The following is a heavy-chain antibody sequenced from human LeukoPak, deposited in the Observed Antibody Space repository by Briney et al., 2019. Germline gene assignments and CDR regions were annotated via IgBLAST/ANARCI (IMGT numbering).Heavy chain of an antibody. CDR2: ISEDGGST. D-gene: IGHD3-22*01. CDR1: GFTFDDYA. Sequence: GGSLRLSCAASGFTFDDYAMHWVRQAPGKGLEWVSLISEDGGSTYYADSVKGRFTISRDNSKNSLYLQMNSLRTEDTALYYCAKVGVGMISGYFDYWGQGTLVTVSS. V-gene: IGHV3-43*02. J-gene: IGHJ4*02. CDR3: AKVGVGMISGYFDY.